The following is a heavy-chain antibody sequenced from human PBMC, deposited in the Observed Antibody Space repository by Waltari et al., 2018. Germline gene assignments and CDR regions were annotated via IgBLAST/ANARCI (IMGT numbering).Heavy chain of an antibody. CDR2: SNNDGSSI. V-gene: IGHV3-74*01. J-gene: IGHJ2*01. CDR1: CFSFSLYG. CDR3: ARGARRTTVTTGWWYFDV. Sequence: EVQPVESGGGLVRHGGSLRLSCASSCFSFSLYGLPWVHTVPGKGLVGVARSNNDGSSISYADSVKGRCTIDKDNAKNTVYLKMNSLRDDDTAIYYCARGARRTTVTTGWWYFDVWGRGTLVTVSS. D-gene: IGHD4-17*01.